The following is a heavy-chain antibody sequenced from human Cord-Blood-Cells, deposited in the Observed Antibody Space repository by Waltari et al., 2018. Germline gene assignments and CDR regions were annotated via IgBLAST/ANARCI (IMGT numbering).Heavy chain of an antibody. CDR2: ISYDGSNK. Sequence: QVQLVESGGGVVQPGWSLRPPRAATGITFRGLRIHWVRQAPGKGLEWVAVISYDGSNKYYADSVKGRFTISRDNSKNTLYLQMNSLRAEDTAVYYCAKDIPNWFDPWGQGTLVTVSS. J-gene: IGHJ5*02. CDR3: AKDIPNWFDP. D-gene: IGHD2-21*01. V-gene: IGHV3-30*18. CDR1: GITFRGLR.